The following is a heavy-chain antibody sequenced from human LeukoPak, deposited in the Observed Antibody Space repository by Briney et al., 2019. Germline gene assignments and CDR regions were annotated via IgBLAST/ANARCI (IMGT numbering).Heavy chain of an antibody. CDR2: IYSDGGT. D-gene: IGHD2-15*01. J-gene: IGHJ4*02. V-gene: IGHV3-53*01. CDR1: GFTVSGNY. CDR3: ARDSKGPAF. Sequence: PGGSLRLSCAASGFTVSGNYMSWVRQAPGKGLEWVSVIYSDGGTYYSDYVKGRFTISRDYSKNTLCLQMSSLRVEDTAVYYCARDSKGPAFWGQGTLVTVSS.